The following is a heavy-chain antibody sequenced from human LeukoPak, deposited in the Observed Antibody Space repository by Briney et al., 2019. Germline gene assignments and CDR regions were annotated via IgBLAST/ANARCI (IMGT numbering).Heavy chain of an antibody. J-gene: IGHJ4*02. CDR1: GGSFSGYY. Sequence: SETLSLTCAVYGGSFSGYYWSWIRQPPGKGLEWIGEINHSGSTNYNPSLKSRVTISVDTSKNQFSLKLSSVTAADTAVYYCASGGYSYGYFPFYWGQGTLDTVSS. D-gene: IGHD5-18*01. CDR3: ASGGYSYGYFPFY. V-gene: IGHV4-34*01. CDR2: INHSGST.